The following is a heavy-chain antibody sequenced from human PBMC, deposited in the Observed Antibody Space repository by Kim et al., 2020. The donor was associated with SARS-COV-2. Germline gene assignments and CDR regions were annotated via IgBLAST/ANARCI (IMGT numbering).Heavy chain of an antibody. D-gene: IGHD3-9*01. CDR2: STSTGDT. Sequence: GGSLRLSCATSGFTFSTYAMHWVRQVPGKALEWVSVSTSTGDTYYADSVKGRFTISREDANKSLYLQMNSPTAGDTAVYYCARGGGGNILTGYHRPYYYYGMDVWGQGTTVTVSS. V-gene: IGHV3-13*04. J-gene: IGHJ6*02. CDR3: ARGGGGNILTGYHRPYYYYGMDV. CDR1: GFTFSTYA.